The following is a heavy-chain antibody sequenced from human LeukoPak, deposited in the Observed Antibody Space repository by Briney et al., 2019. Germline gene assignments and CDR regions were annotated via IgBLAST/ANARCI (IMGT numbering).Heavy chain of an antibody. J-gene: IGHJ4*02. Sequence: SETLSLTCTVSGGSINSSSYYWGWIRQPPGKGLEWIGSIFYSGNTYDNPSLKSRVTISVDTSKNQFSLKLSSVTAADTAVYYCARLLFRILLRPTNYFDYWGQGTLVTVSS. V-gene: IGHV4-39*01. CDR3: ARLLFRILLRPTNYFDY. D-gene: IGHD3-22*01. CDR2: IFYSGNT. CDR1: GGSINSSSYY.